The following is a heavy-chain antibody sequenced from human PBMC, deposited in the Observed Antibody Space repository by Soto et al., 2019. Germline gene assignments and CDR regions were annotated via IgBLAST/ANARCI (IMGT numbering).Heavy chain of an antibody. CDR1: GYIFTTYW. D-gene: IGHD2-21*01. Sequence: GESLKISCKASGYIFTTYWIAWVRQMPGKGLEWMGIIYPGDSDTRYSPSFQGQVTISADKTISTAYLQWSSLKASDTAMYYCAPISDDFDSWGQGTLLTVSS. J-gene: IGHJ4*02. CDR3: APISDDFDS. V-gene: IGHV5-51*01. CDR2: IYPGDSDT.